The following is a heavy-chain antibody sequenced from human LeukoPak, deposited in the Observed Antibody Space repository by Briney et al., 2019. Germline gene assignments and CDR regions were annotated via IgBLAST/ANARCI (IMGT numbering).Heavy chain of an antibody. Sequence: ASVKVSCKASGYIFTTYAVNWVRQAPGQGLEWVGWINTNTGNPTYGQGFTGRFVLSLDTSVSTAYLQISSLKAEDTAIYYCARVNVDSAMGIYYYYGMDVWGQGTTVTVSS. CDR1: GYIFTTYA. D-gene: IGHD5-18*01. J-gene: IGHJ6*02. CDR2: INTNTGNP. V-gene: IGHV7-4-1*02. CDR3: ARVNVDSAMGIYYYYGMDV.